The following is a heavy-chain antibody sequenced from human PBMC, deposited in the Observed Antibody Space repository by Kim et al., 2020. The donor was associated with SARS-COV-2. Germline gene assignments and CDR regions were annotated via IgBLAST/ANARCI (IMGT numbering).Heavy chain of an antibody. D-gene: IGHD3-10*01. CDR3: AKGYFPSGNYHTFDMDV. CDR2: ISWKTGSL. CDR1: GFTFHDYF. J-gene: IGHJ6*02. Sequence: GGSLRLSCAASGFTFHDYFMHWVRQAPGKGLEWVSGISWKTGSLGYADSVKGRFTISRDNAKNSLYLQMNSLRPEDTALYRCAKGYFPSGNYHTFDMDVWGQGTTVTVSS. V-gene: IGHV3-9*01.